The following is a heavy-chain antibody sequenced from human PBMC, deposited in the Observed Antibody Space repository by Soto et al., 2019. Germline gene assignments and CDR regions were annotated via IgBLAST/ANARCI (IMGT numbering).Heavy chain of an antibody. CDR3: AKDPYGLLWPFDY. Sequence: GGSLRLSCAASGFTFSSYAMSWVRQAPGKGLEWVSAISGSGGSTYYADSVKGRFTISRDNSRNTLYLQMNSLRAEDTAVYYCAKDPYGLLWPFDYWGQGTLVTVSS. CDR2: ISGSGGST. D-gene: IGHD3-10*01. CDR1: GFTFSSYA. V-gene: IGHV3-23*01. J-gene: IGHJ4*02.